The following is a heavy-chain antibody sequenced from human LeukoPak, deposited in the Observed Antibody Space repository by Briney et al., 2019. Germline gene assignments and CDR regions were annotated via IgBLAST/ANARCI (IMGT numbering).Heavy chain of an antibody. CDR2: ITYDGSNK. CDR3: VRGSVTYSGGYFQH. CDR1: GFTFSSFV. D-gene: IGHD1-26*01. J-gene: IGHJ1*01. V-gene: IGHV3-30-3*01. Sequence: GGSLRLSCAASGFTFSSFVMHWVRQAPGKGLEWVALITYDGSNKYYADSVRGRFTITRDNSKNTLDLQMNAPRAEDTAVYYCVRGSVTYSGGYFQHWGQGTLVTVSS.